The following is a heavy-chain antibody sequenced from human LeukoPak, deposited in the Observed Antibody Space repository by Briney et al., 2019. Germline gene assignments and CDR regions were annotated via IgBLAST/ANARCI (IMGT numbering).Heavy chain of an antibody. CDR1: GGSLSSYY. CDR3: ARYSGYYSYYFDY. Sequence: PSETLSLTCTVSGGSLSSYYWSWIRQPPGKGLEWIGYIYYSGSTNYNPSLKSRVTISVDTSKNQFSLKLSSVTAADTAVYYCARYSGYYSYYFDYWGQGTLVTVSS. V-gene: IGHV4-59*01. D-gene: IGHD3-22*01. CDR2: IYYSGST. J-gene: IGHJ4*02.